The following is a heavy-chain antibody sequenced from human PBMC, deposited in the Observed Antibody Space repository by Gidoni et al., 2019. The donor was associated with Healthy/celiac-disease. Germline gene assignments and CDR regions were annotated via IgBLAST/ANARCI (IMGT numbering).Heavy chain of an antibody. CDR3: AREVITMVRGNWFDP. CDR1: GFTFSSYW. D-gene: IGHD3-10*01. Sequence: EVQLVESGGGLVQPGGSLRLSCAASGFTFSSYWMSWVRQAPGQGLEWVANIKQDGSEKYYVDSVKGRFTISRDNAKNSLYLQMNSLRAEDTAVYYCAREVITMVRGNWFDPWGQGTLVTVSS. J-gene: IGHJ5*02. V-gene: IGHV3-7*05. CDR2: IKQDGSEK.